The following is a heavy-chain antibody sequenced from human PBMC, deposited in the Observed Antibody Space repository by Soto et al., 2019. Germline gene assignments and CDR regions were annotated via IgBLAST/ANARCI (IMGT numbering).Heavy chain of an antibody. CDR3: ARLHGSGSYLENWFDP. J-gene: IGHJ5*02. D-gene: IGHD3-10*01. CDR2: INYSGTT. V-gene: IGHV4-39*07. Sequence: PSETLSLTCAVSGGSFGSSAYYWGWIRQAPGKGLEWIGSINYSGTTYYNPSLKSRVTISVDTSKNQFSLKLSSVTAADTAAYYCARLHGSGSYLENWFDPWGQGTLVTVSS. CDR1: GGSFGSSAYY.